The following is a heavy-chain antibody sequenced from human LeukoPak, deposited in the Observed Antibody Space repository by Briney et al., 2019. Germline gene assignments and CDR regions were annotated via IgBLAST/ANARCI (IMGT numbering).Heavy chain of an antibody. D-gene: IGHD6-19*01. CDR1: GFTFSSYN. J-gene: IGHJ4*02. Sequence: GGSLRLSCAASGFTFSSYNMNWVRQPPGKGLEWVSSISSSSGHIHYADSVKGRFTISIDNANNSLYLQMNSRRDEDTALHSCARDPGTVADPYFDYWGQGSLVTVSS. CDR2: ISSSSGHI. V-gene: IGHV3-21*01. CDR3: ARDPGTVADPYFDY.